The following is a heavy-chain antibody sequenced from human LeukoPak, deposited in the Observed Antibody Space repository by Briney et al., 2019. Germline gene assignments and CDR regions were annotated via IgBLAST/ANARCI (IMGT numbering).Heavy chain of an antibody. CDR2: IIHIFGTA. J-gene: IGHJ5*02. Sequence: SVKVSCKASGGTFSSYAISWVRQAPGQGLEWMGGIIHIFGTASYAQKFQGRVTITADESTSTAYMELSSLRSEDTAVYYCARVLLWFGEPNNWFDPWGQGTLVTVSS. V-gene: IGHV1-69*13. CDR1: GGTFSSYA. D-gene: IGHD3-10*01. CDR3: ARVLLWFGEPNNWFDP.